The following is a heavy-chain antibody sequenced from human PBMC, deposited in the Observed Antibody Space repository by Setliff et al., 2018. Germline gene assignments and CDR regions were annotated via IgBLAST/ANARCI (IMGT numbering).Heavy chain of an antibody. V-gene: IGHV4-4*08. D-gene: IGHD1-1*01. Sequence: SETLSLTCTVSGGSISSYYWSWIRQPPGKGLEWIGYIYASGSTNYNPSLKSRVTLSVDTSRDRFSLRLTSVTAADTAIYYCARFCGTSNCQRAPLFDYWGQGILVTVSS. J-gene: IGHJ4*02. CDR3: ARFCGTSNCQRAPLFDY. CDR2: IYASGST. CDR1: GGSISSYY.